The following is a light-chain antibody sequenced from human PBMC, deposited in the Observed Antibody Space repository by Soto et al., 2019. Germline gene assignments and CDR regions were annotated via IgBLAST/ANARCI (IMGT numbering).Light chain of an antibody. CDR2: DAS. V-gene: IGKV3-11*01. CDR3: QHRNNRPFS. CDR1: QSVNNY. J-gene: IGKJ3*01. Sequence: IVFTQSPSTLSFSPWEIATLSFMASQSVNNYLAWYQQRPGQAPRLLIYDASNRAAGIPARFSGSGSGTDFTLTISSLEPEDFAVYYCQHRNNRPFSFGPGTKVDIK.